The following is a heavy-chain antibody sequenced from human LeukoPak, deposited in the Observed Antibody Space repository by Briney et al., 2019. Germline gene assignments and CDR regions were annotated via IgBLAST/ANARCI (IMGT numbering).Heavy chain of an antibody. J-gene: IGHJ4*02. CDR3: ARGAGGYFSSSGYVDY. V-gene: IGHV3-21*01. Sequence: GGSLRLSCAASGFTFDNYYMSWVRQAPGKGLEWVSSISGGSTYIYSADSVKGRFTISRDNAKNSLYLQMNSLRAEDTAVFYCARGAGGYFSSSGYVDYWGQGTLVTVSS. CDR1: GFTFDNYY. D-gene: IGHD3-22*01. CDR2: ISGGSTYI.